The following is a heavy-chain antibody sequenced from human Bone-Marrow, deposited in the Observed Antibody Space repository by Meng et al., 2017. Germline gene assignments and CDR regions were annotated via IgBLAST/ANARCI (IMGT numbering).Heavy chain of an antibody. J-gene: IGHJ6*02. D-gene: IGHD6-13*01. V-gene: IGHV4-59*12. Sequence: GSLRLSCTVSGGSISSYYWSWIRQPPGKGLEWIGYIYYSGSTNYNPSLKSRVTISVDTSKNQFSLKLSSVTAADTAVYYCARAHGYSSSWYRGPYYYYGMDVWGQGTTVTVSS. CDR2: IYYSGST. CDR3: ARAHGYSSSWYRGPYYYYGMDV. CDR1: GGSISSYY.